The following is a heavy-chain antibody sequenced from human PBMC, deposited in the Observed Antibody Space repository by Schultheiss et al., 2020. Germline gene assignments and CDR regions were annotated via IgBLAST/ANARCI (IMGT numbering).Heavy chain of an antibody. D-gene: IGHD6-13*01. J-gene: IGHJ4*02. CDR1: GFTFSSYA. CDR3: ARDQMGIAASDY. V-gene: IGHV3-23*01. CDR2: ISGSSSYT. Sequence: GGSLRLSCAASGFTFSSYAMSWVRQAPGKGLEWVSAISGSSSYTNYADSVKGRFTISRDNSKNTLFLQMNSLRGEDTAVYYCARDQMGIAASDYWGQGTTVTVSS.